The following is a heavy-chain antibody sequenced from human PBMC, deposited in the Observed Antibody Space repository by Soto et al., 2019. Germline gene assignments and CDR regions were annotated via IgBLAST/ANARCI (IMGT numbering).Heavy chain of an antibody. V-gene: IGHV3-23*01. CDR2: ISGSGGST. CDR3: ARDIGYYDSSGYYFRGPYGMDV. J-gene: IGHJ6*02. Sequence: GGSLRLSCAASGLTFGSYAMSWVRQAPGKGLEWVAAISGSGGSTYYADSVKGRFTISRDNSKNTLYLQMNSLRAEDTAVYYCARDIGYYDSSGYYFRGPYGMDVWGQGTTVTVSS. D-gene: IGHD3-22*01. CDR1: GLTFGSYA.